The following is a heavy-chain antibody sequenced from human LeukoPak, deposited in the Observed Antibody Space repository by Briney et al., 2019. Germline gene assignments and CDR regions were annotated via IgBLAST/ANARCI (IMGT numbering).Heavy chain of an antibody. V-gene: IGHV4-61*02. CDR1: GGSISSGSYY. D-gene: IGHD6-13*01. CDR2: IYTSGST. J-gene: IGHJ4*02. CDR3: ARGTGYSSSWPFDY. Sequence: SQTLSLTCTVSGGSISSGSYYWSWIRQPAGKGLEWIGRIYTSGSTNYNPSLKSRVTISVDTSKNQFSLKLSSVTAADTAVYYCARGTGYSSSWPFDYWGQGTLVTVSS.